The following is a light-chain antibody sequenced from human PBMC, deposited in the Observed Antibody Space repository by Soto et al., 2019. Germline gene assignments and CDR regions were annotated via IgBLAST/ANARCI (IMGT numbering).Light chain of an antibody. CDR2: GAS. CDR3: QQYNNWPRT. CDR1: QSVSSN. V-gene: IGKV3-15*01. J-gene: IGKJ1*01. Sequence: EIVMTQSPGTLSVSPGERATLSCRASQSVSSNLAWYQQKPCQAPRLLIYGASTRATGIPARFSGSRSGTEFTLTISSLQSEDFAVYYCQQYNNWPRTFGQGTKVDIK.